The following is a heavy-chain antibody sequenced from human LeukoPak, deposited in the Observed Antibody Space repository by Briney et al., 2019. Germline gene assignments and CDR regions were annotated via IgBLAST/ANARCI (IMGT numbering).Heavy chain of an antibody. D-gene: IGHD6-13*01. J-gene: IGHJ4*02. CDR1: GDSFSSNSAA. CDR3: ARGPTHSSSWQFDY. Sequence: SQTLSLTCAISGDSFSSNSAAWNWIRQSPSRGLEWLGRTYYRSKWYNDCAVSVKSRITINPDTSKNQFSLQLNSVTPEDTAVYYCARGPTHSSSWQFDYWGQGTLATVSS. CDR2: TYYRSKWYN. V-gene: IGHV6-1*01.